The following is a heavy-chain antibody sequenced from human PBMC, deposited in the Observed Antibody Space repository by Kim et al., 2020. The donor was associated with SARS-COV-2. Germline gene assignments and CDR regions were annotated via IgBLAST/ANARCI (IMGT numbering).Heavy chain of an antibody. J-gene: IGHJ3*02. V-gene: IGHV3-11*05. Sequence: YADSVKGRFTISRDNAKNSLYLQMNSLRAEDTAVYYCAKVASSWPDAFDIWGQGTMVTVSS. CDR3: AKVASSWPDAFDI. D-gene: IGHD6-13*01.